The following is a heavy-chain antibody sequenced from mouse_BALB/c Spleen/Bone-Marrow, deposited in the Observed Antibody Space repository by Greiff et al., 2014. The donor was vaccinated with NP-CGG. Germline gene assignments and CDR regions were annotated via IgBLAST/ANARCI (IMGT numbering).Heavy chain of an antibody. CDR1: GYTSSSYW. D-gene: IGHD1-1*01. V-gene: IGHV1-9*01. J-gene: IGHJ2*01. CDR2: ILPGSGST. CDR3: ARFYYYGSSYYFDY. Sequence: QVQLKQSGAELMKPGASVKISCKATGYTSSSYWIEWVKQRPGHGLEWIGEILPGSGSTNYNEKFKGKATFTADTSSNTAYMQLSSLTSEDSAVYYCARFYYYGSSYYFDYWGQGTTLTVSS.